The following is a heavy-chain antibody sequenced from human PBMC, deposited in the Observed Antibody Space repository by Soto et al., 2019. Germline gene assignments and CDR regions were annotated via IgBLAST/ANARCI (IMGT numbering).Heavy chain of an antibody. Sequence: QVQLQESGPGLVKPSETLSLTCTVSGGSISSYYWSWIRQPAGKGLEWIGRIYTSGSTNYNPSLKSRVTMSVDTSKNQFSLKLSSVTAADTAVYYCARDPASYYDSSGYYGWFDPWGQGTLVTVSS. V-gene: IGHV4-4*07. J-gene: IGHJ5*02. CDR2: IYTSGST. CDR3: ARDPASYYDSSGYYGWFDP. CDR1: GGSISSYY. D-gene: IGHD3-22*01.